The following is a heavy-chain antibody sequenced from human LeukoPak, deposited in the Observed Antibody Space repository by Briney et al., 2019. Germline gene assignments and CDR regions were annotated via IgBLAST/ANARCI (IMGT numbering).Heavy chain of an antibody. D-gene: IGHD3-10*01. Sequence: ASVKVSCKASGYTFTSYYMHWVRQAPGQGFEWMGIINPSGGSTSYAQKFQGRVTMTRDMSTSTVYMELSSLRSEDTAVYYCARDVGEIGSSANYFDYWGQGTLVTVSS. J-gene: IGHJ4*02. CDR2: INPSGGST. V-gene: IGHV1-46*01. CDR3: ARDVGEIGSSANYFDY. CDR1: GYTFTSYY.